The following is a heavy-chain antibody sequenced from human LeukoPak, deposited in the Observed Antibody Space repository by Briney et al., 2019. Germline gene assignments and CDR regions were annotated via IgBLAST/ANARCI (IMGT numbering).Heavy chain of an antibody. CDR1: GYTFTSYG. Sequence: GASVKVSCKASGYTFTSYGISWVRQAPGQGLEWMGWINTNTGNPTYAQGFTGRFVFSLDTSVSTAYLQISSLKAEDTAVYYCARDELWDYDILTGYYMYYYGMDVWGQGTTVTVSS. J-gene: IGHJ6*02. V-gene: IGHV7-4-1*02. CDR2: INTNTGNP. D-gene: IGHD3-9*01. CDR3: ARDELWDYDILTGYYMYYYGMDV.